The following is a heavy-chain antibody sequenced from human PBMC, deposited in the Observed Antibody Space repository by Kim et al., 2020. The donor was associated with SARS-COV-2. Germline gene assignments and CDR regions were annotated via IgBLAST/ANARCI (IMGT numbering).Heavy chain of an antibody. J-gene: IGHJ4*02. CDR3: AKTYYYGSGSYSFPDY. D-gene: IGHD3-10*01. CDR1: GFTFSSYA. CDR2: ISGSGGST. V-gene: IGHV3-23*01. Sequence: GGSLRLSCAASGFTFSSYAMSWVRQAPGKGLEWVSAISGSGGSTYYADSVKGRFTISRDNSKNTLYLQMNSLRAEDTAVYYCAKTYYYGSGSYSFPDYWGQGTLVTVSS.